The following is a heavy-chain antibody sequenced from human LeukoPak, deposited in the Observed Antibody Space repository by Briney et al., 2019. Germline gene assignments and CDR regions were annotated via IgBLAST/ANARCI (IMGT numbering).Heavy chain of an antibody. D-gene: IGHD3-10*01. CDR1: GGTFSSYT. Sequence: SVKVSCKASGGTFSSYTISWVRQAPGQGLEWMGRIIPILGIANYAQKFQGRVTITADKSTSTAHMELSSLRSEDTAVYYCARDRSGWLPLWFGEFVDAFDIWGQGTMVTVSS. J-gene: IGHJ3*02. V-gene: IGHV1-69*04. CDR3: ARDRSGWLPLWFGEFVDAFDI. CDR2: IIPILGIA.